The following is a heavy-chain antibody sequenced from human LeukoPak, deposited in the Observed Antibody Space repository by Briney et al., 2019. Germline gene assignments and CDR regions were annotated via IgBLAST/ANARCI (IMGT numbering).Heavy chain of an antibody. CDR2: IIPIFGTA. J-gene: IGHJ5*02. Sequence: SMKVSCKASGGTFSSYAISWVRQAPGQGLEWMGGIIPIFGTANYAQKFQGRVTITADESTSTAYMELSSLRSEDTAVYYCARDTTDTAMAMGVGYNWFDPWGQGTLVTVSS. D-gene: IGHD5-18*01. V-gene: IGHV1-69*01. CDR1: GGTFSSYA. CDR3: ARDTTDTAMAMGVGYNWFDP.